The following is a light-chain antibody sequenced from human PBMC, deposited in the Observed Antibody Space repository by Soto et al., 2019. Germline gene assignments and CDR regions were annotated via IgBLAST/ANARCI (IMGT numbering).Light chain of an antibody. Sequence: QSVLTQPPSVSGAPGQRVTISCTGSSSNIGAGYEVHWYQQLPGTAPKLLIYGNIYRPSGVPDRFSGSKSGTSVSLAITGHQAEDEDDYHCQSYDSSLSGVVFGGGTKLTVL. V-gene: IGLV1-40*01. CDR2: GNI. J-gene: IGLJ3*02. CDR3: QSYDSSLSGVV. CDR1: SSNIGAGYE.